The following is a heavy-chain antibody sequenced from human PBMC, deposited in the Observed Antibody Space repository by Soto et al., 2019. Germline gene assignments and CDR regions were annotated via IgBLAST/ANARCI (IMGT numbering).Heavy chain of an antibody. CDR3: TKETSVKYSGYDAFDI. Sequence: PGGSLRLSGAASGFTFSSYEMDWVRQAPGKGLEWVAYISSSGYIMYADSVKGRLTISRDNADNSLYLQMNSLRAEDTAVYYCTKETSVKYSGYDAFDICGRGTMVTVSS. CDR1: GFTFSSYE. CDR2: ISSSGYI. J-gene: IGHJ3*02. V-gene: IGHV3-48*03. D-gene: IGHD5-12*01.